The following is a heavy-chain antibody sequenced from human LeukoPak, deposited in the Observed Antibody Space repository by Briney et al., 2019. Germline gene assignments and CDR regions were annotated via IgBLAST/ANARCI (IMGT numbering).Heavy chain of an antibody. D-gene: IGHD3-10*01. V-gene: IGHV1-8*01. CDR1: RYTFTSYV. CDR3: ACPKAGMRGPLDY. J-gene: IGHJ4*02. Sequence: ASVKASCKASRYTFTSYVINWVRQATGQGLEWMGWMNPNSGNTGYAHKFQRRVTMTTYTSISTAYMELSNLRSEDTAAYYCACPKAGMRGPLDYWGQGTLVTVSS. CDR2: MNPNSGNT.